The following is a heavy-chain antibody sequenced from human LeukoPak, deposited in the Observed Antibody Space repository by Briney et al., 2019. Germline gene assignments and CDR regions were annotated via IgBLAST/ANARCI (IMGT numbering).Heavy chain of an antibody. D-gene: IGHD2-2*01. CDR2: IYHSGST. CDR3: ARAASGGYCSSTSCYGLNWFDP. J-gene: IGHJ5*02. Sequence: SQTLSLTCAVSGGSISSGGYSWSWIRQPPGKGLEWTGYIYHSGSTYYNPSLKSRVTISVDGSKNQFSLKLSSVTAADTAVYYCARAASGGYCSSTSCYGLNWFDPWGQGTLVTVSS. CDR1: GGSISSGGYS. V-gene: IGHV4-30-2*01.